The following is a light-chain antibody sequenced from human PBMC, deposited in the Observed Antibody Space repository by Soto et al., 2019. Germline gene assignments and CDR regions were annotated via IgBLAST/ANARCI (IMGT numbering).Light chain of an antibody. CDR2: GVT. CDR1: SSDVGAYNY. Sequence: QSALTQPASVSGSPGQPITISCTGTSSDVGAYNYVSWYQLHPGKAPKLMIYGVTDRISGVPDRFSGSKSGNTASLTVSGLQAEDEADYYCASYGGRDDMIFGGGTKVTVL. CDR3: ASYGGRDDMI. V-gene: IGLV2-8*01. J-gene: IGLJ2*01.